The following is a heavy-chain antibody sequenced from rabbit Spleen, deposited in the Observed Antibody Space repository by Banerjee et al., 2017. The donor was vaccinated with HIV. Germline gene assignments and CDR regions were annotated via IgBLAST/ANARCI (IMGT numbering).Heavy chain of an antibody. V-gene: IGHV1S7*01. J-gene: IGHJ4*01. Sequence: QELVESGGGLVQPGGSLKLSCKASRFDFSTYSMSWVRQAPGKGLEWIGYIVPIFGVTYYANWVNGRFTISSHNAQNMLYLQLNSLTAADTATYFCVREAGYGGYGDGNLWGQGPLVTVS. CDR3: VREAGYGGYGDGNL. D-gene: IGHD6-1*01. CDR1: RFDFSTYS. CDR2: IVPIFGVT.